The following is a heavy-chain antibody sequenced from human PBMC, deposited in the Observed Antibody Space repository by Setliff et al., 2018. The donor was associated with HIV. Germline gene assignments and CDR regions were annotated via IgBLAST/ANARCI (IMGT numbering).Heavy chain of an antibody. V-gene: IGHV4-34*01. D-gene: IGHD3-10*01. CDR2: INHNGGT. CDR3: ARDYNYIFDS. Sequence: SETLSLTCAVYGGSFTSYYWTWIRQAPGKDLEWIGEINHNGGTNYNPSLKSRVTISVDRSKNSLYLEMNSLRAEDTAIYYCARDYNYIFDSWGQGVLVTVSS. J-gene: IGHJ4*02. CDR1: GGSFTSYY.